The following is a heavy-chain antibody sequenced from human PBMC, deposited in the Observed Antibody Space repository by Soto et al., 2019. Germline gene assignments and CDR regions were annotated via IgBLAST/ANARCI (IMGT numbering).Heavy chain of an antibody. CDR1: GGSISSSSYY. Sequence: SETLSLTCTVSGGSISSSSYYWGWIRQPPGKGLEWIGSIYYSGSTYYNPSLKSRVTISVDTSKSQFSLKLSSVTAADTAVYYCARRRLDYYDSSGYYPGDVDYLGHGTLVTVSS. V-gene: IGHV4-39*01. CDR2: IYYSGST. D-gene: IGHD3-22*01. CDR3: ARRRLDYYDSSGYYPGDVDY. J-gene: IGHJ4*01.